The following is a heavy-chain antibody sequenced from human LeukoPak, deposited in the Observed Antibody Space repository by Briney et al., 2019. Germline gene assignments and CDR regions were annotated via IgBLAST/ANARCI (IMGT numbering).Heavy chain of an antibody. CDR1: GFTFSDYY. Sequence: GGSLRLSCAASGFTFSDYYMSWIRRAPGKGLEWVSAISGSGGSTYYADSVKGRFTISRDNSKNTLYLQMNSLRAEDTAVYFCARGGVDYYGSGTYYLMYYFDYWGQGALVTVSS. J-gene: IGHJ4*02. D-gene: IGHD3-10*01. CDR2: ISGSGGST. CDR3: ARGGVDYYGSGTYYLMYYFDY. V-gene: IGHV3-23*01.